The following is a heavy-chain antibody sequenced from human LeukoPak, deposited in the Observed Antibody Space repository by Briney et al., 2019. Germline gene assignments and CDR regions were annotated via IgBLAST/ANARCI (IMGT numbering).Heavy chain of an antibody. V-gene: IGHV4-38-2*02. CDR2: VFHSGTT. Sequence: SETLSLTCTVSGYSISNGYYWGWIRQPPGKGLEWIGSVFHSGTTNYNPSLKSRVTISVDTPRNQFSLKLSSVTAADTAVYYCARATYYYDSKQPTYYFDFWGQGTLVTVSS. CDR3: ARATYYYDSKQPTYYFDF. D-gene: IGHD3-22*01. J-gene: IGHJ4*02. CDR1: GYSISNGYY.